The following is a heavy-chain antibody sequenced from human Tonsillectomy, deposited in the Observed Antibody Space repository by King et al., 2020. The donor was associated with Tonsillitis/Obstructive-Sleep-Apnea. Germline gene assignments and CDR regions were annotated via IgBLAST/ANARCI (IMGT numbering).Heavy chain of an antibody. CDR3: ASEMAYGVYAFDI. V-gene: IGHV4-34*01. Sequence: VQLQQWGAGLLKPSETLSLTCAAYGGSFSGYYRSWIRQPPGRGLEWIGEIDHSGSTNYNPSLKSRVTISVDTSKNQFSLELSSVTAADTAVYYCASEMAYGVYAFDIWGQGTMVTVSS. CDR1: GGSFSGYY. J-gene: IGHJ3*02. CDR2: IDHSGST. D-gene: IGHD4-17*01.